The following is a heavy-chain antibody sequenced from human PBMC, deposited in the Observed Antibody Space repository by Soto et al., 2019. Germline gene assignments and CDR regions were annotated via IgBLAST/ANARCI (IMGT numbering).Heavy chain of an antibody. V-gene: IGHV1-58*01. D-gene: IGHD2-15*01. CDR1: GFTFTSSA. CDR2: IVVGSGNT. J-gene: IGHJ6*02. CDR3: AAVGRGYCSGGSCYSSSLYGMDV. Sequence: SVKVSCKASGFTFTSSAVQWVRQARGQRLEWIGWIVVGSGNTNYAQKFQERVTITRDMSTSTAYMELSSLRSEDTAVYYCAAVGRGYCSGGSCYSSSLYGMDVWGQGTTVTVSS.